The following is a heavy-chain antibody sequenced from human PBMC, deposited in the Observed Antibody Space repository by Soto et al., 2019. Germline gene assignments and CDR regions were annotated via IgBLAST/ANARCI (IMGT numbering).Heavy chain of an antibody. CDR1: GFTFSSYA. Sequence: GGSLRLSCAASGFTFSSYAMSWVRQAPGKGLEWVSAISGSGGSTYYAGSVKGRFTISRDNSKNTLYLQMNSLRAEDTAVYYCAKEYSFGIAARSFDYWGQGTLVTVSS. D-gene: IGHD6-6*01. V-gene: IGHV3-23*01. CDR2: ISGSGGST. CDR3: AKEYSFGIAARSFDY. J-gene: IGHJ4*02.